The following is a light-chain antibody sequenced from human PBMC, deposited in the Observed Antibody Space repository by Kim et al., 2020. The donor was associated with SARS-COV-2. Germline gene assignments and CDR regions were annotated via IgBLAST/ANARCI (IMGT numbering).Light chain of an antibody. V-gene: IGLV1-40*01. CDR3: QSYDSGLRTLV. J-gene: IGLJ2*01. CDR2: SNA. Sequence: QRVTLSCTGSSSNIGEGYDVHWYQQFPAAAPKLLVHSNADRSSGVPDRFSGSRSGTSASLAITGLQAEDEAVYYCQSYDSGLRTLVFGGGTQLTVL. CDR1: SSNIGEGYD.